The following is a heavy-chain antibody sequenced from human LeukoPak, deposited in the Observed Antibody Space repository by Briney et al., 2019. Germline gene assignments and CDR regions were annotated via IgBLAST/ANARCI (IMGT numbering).Heavy chain of an antibody. V-gene: IGHV3-30-3*01. CDR1: GFTFSSYA. D-gene: IGHD3-10*01. CDR3: ARDMVRGVIIDLPDY. Sequence: PGGSLRLSCAASGFTFSSYAMHGVREAPGKGLEWVAVISYDGSNKYYADSVKGRFTISRDNSKNTLYLQMNSPRAEDTAVYYCARDMVRGVIIDLPDYWGQGTLVTVSS. CDR2: ISYDGSNK. J-gene: IGHJ4*02.